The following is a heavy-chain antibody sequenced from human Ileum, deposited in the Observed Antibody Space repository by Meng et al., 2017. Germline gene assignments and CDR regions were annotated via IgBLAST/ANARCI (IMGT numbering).Heavy chain of an antibody. CDR1: TFTSRA. CDR2: IIAGSGST. D-gene: IGHD3-22*01. J-gene: IGHJ4*02. V-gene: IGHV1-3*01. Sequence: VQCCESGGEGKEPGASVRVSCNTFTSRAIQWARQAAGQRLEWMGWIIAGSGSTRYSQKFQGRITITRDTSANIAYMDLSSLRFEDTAVYYCVREDSSGYWAYWGQGTLVTVSS. CDR3: VREDSSGYWAY.